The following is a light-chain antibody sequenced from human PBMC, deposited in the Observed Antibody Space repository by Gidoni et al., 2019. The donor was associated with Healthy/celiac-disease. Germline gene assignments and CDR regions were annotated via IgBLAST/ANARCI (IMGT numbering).Light chain of an antibody. CDR3: QQSYSTPLT. J-gene: IGKJ4*01. V-gene: IGKV1-39*01. Sequence: VCITCRASQSISSYLNWYQQKPGKAPKLLIYAASSLQSGVPSRFSGSGSGTDFILTISSLQPEDFATYYCQQSYSTPLTFGGGTKVEIK. CDR2: AAS. CDR1: QSISSY.